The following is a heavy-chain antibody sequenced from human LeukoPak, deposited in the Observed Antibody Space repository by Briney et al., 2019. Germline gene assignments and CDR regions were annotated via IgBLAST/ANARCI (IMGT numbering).Heavy chain of an antibody. J-gene: IGHJ4*02. CDR3: ARVTGYIVEDYFDY. Sequence: SETLSLTCTVSGYSVSSGYYWGWIRQPPGKGLEWIGSIYHSGSTYYNPSLKSRVTISVDTSKNQFSLKLSSVTAADTAVYYCARVTGYIVEDYFDYWGQGTLVTVSS. V-gene: IGHV4-38-2*02. D-gene: IGHD3-22*01. CDR1: GYSVSSGYY. CDR2: IYHSGST.